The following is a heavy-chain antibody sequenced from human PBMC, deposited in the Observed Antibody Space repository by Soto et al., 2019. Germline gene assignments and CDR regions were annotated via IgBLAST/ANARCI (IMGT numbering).Heavy chain of an antibody. CDR1: GYSFTSYW. V-gene: IGHV5-51*01. Sequence: GESLKISCKGSGYSFTSYWIGWVRQMPGKGLEWMGIIYPGDSDTRYSPSFQGQVTISADKSISTAYLQWSSLKASDTAMYYCARSGDLGYYYYDMDVWGQGTTVTVSS. CDR3: ARSGDLGYYYYDMDV. D-gene: IGHD3-10*01. J-gene: IGHJ6*02. CDR2: IYPGDSDT.